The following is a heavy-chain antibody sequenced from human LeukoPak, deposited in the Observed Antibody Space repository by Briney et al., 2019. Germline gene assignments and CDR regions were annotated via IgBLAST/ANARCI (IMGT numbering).Heavy chain of an antibody. J-gene: IGHJ6*03. V-gene: IGHV3-43D*03. CDR2: ISWDGGST. CDR1: GFTFDDYA. CDR3: ASGTDYYYMDV. D-gene: IGHD1-26*01. Sequence: GGSLRLSCAASGFTFDDYAMHWVRQAPGKGLEWVSLISWDGGSTYYADSVKGRFTISRDNSKNSLYLQMNSLRAEDTALYYCASGTDYYYMDVWGKGTTVTVSS.